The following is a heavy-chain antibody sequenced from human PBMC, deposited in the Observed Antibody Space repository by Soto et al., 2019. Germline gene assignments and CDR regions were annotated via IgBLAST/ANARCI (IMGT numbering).Heavy chain of an antibody. CDR3: ARLGGYCSSTSCYGYHGMDV. Sequence: SETLSLTCTVSGGSLSSGGYSWGWLRQSPGKGLEWIGTIYSSENTYYNPSLLSRVTISVDTSKNEFSLRLSSVTVADTAVYYCARLGGYCSSTSCYGYHGMDVWGQGTTVTVSS. D-gene: IGHD2-2*01. J-gene: IGHJ6*02. CDR2: IYSSENT. CDR1: GGSLSSGGYS. V-gene: IGHV4-39*01.